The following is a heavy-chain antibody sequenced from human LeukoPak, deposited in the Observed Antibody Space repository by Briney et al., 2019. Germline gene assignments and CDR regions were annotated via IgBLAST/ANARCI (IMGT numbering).Heavy chain of an antibody. D-gene: IGHD3-22*01. V-gene: IGHV1-18*01. CDR1: GYTFTSYG. CDR3: ARAKGYYYDSSGYSN. Sequence: ASVKVSCKASGYTFTSYGISWVRQAPGQGLEWMGWISAYNGNTNYAQKLQGRVTMTTDTSTSTAYMELRSLRSDDTAVYYCARAKGYYYDSSGYSNWGQGTLVTVSP. CDR2: ISAYNGNT. J-gene: IGHJ4*02.